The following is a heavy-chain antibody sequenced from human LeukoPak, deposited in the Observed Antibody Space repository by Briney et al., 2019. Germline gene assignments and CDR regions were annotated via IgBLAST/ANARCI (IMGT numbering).Heavy chain of an antibody. Sequence: GGSLRLSCAASGFTFSSYAMSWVRQAPGKGLEWVSGISNSGGSTYYADSVKGRFTISRDISKDTLFLQMNSLTSEDTAVYYCAKYGYWNDAHYYYGMDVWGQGTTVTVSS. CDR3: AKYGYWNDAHYYYGMDV. D-gene: IGHD1-1*01. J-gene: IGHJ6*02. CDR2: ISNSGGST. CDR1: GFTFSSYA. V-gene: IGHV3-23*01.